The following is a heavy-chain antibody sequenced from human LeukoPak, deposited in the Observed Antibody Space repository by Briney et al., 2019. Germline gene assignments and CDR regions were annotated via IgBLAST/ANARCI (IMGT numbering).Heavy chain of an antibody. V-gene: IGHV3-48*03. CDR1: GFTLSSYE. D-gene: IGHD6-13*01. CDR2: ISSRGSTI. CDR3: ARDSSSWYGTPYFAY. J-gene: IGHJ4*02. Sequence: GGSLRLSCAASGFTLSSYEMNWVPQAPGKGLEWFSYISSRGSTIYYADSVKGRFTISRDNAKNSLYLQMNSLRAEDTAVYYCARDSSSWYGTPYFAYWGQGTLVTVSS.